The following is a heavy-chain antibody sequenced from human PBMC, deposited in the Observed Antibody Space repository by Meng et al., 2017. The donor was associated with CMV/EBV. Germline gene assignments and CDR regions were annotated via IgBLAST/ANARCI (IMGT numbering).Heavy chain of an antibody. Sequence: SETLSLTCTVSGGSISSSSYYWGCIRQPPGKGLEWIGSIFHSGSAYYNPSLKSRVTISVDTSKNQFSLKLSSVTAADTAVYYCAREWVGIVVVPAAMGIDYWGQGTLVTVSS. D-gene: IGHD2-2*03. J-gene: IGHJ4*02. CDR3: AREWVGIVVVPAAMGIDY. CDR1: GGSISSSSYY. V-gene: IGHV4-39*07. CDR2: IFHSGSA.